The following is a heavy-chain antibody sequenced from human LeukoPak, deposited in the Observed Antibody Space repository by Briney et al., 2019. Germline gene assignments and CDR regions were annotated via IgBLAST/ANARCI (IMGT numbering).Heavy chain of an antibody. J-gene: IGHJ4*02. CDR1: GFSISSYG. V-gene: IGHV3-30*02. CDR3: AKGMYSSSWYVPEDY. Sequence: GGSLRLSCAATGFSISSYGIHWVRQAPGEGLEWVAFIRFDGSNKYYADSVKGRFTISRDNSKNTLYLQMNSLKAEDTAVYYCAKGMYSSSWYVPEDYWGQGTLVTVSS. D-gene: IGHD6-13*01. CDR2: IRFDGSNK.